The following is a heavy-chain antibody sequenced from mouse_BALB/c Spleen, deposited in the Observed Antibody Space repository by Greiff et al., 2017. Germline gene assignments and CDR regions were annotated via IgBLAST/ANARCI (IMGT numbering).Heavy chain of an antibody. D-gene: IGHD1-1*01. CDR3: AREGSSYRYFDV. J-gene: IGHJ1*01. CDR2: ISDGGSYT. V-gene: IGHV5-4*02. Sequence: EVKLMESGGGLVKPGGSLKLSCAASGFTFSDYYMYWVRQTPEKRLEWVATISDGGSYTYYPDSVKGRFTISRDNAKNNLYLQMSSLKSEDTAMYYCAREGSSYRYFDVWGAGTTVTVSS. CDR1: GFTFSDYY.